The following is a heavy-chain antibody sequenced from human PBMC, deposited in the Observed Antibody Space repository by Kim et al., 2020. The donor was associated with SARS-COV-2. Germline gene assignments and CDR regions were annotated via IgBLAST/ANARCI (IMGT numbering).Heavy chain of an antibody. CDR3: ARGGGTGIFDY. V-gene: IGHV1-46*01. CDR1: GYTFTTHY. J-gene: IGHJ4*02. Sequence: ASVKVSCKASGYTFTTHYMHWVRQAPGQGLEWMGLINPSGGDTIYAQKFQGRATMTRDTSTSTVYMELSSLRSEDTAMYYCARGGGTGIFDYWCQGTLVT. CDR2: INPSGGDT. D-gene: IGHD2-8*02.